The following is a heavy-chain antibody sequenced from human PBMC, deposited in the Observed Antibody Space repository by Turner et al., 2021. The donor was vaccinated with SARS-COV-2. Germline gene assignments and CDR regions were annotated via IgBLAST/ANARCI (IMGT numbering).Heavy chain of an antibody. CDR1: GFTVSRNY. CDR3: ARVGSSWYGEIDY. V-gene: IGHV3-66*03. D-gene: IGHD3-10*01. Sequence: EVQLVESGGGLIQPGGSLRLSCAASGFTVSRNYMSWVRQAPGKGLEWVSVIYSGGSTFYADSVKGRFTISRDNSKNTLYLQMNSLRPEDTAVYYCARVGSSWYGEIDYWGQGTLVTVSS. CDR2: IYSGGST. J-gene: IGHJ4*02.